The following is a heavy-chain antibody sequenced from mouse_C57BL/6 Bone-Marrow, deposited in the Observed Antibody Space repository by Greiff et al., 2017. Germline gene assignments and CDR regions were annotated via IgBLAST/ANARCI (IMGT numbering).Heavy chain of an antibody. CDR2: IYPRDGST. D-gene: IGHD1-1*01. J-gene: IGHJ1*03. CDR3: ARLEFDGSSGDWYFDV. V-gene: IGHV1-85*01. Sequence: VQLQESGPGLVKPGASVKLSCKASGYTFTSYDINWVKQRPGKGLEWIGWIYPRDGSTKYNEKFKGKATLTVATSSSTAYMELHSLTSEDSSVYFCARLEFDGSSGDWYFDVWGTGTTVTVSS. CDR1: GYTFTSYD.